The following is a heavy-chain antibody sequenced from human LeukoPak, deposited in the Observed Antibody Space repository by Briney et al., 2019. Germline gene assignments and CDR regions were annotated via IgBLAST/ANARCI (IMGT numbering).Heavy chain of an antibody. CDR3: TRDQTPYY. CDR2: IRSQIYGGTP. V-gene: IGHV3-49*04. J-gene: IGHJ4*02. Sequence: GGSLRLSCTGSGFTFGDYAMTWVRQAPGKGLGWVGFIRSQIYGGTPEYAASVKGRFTISRDDSEGVAYLQMNSLKTEDTAVYYCTRDQTPYYWGQGTLVTVSS. CDR1: GFTFGDYA.